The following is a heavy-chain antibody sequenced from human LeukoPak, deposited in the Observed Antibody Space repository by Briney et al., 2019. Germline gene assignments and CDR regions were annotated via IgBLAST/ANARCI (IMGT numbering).Heavy chain of an antibody. CDR3: ARMLPTHQDYDYVWGSYRSGPADN. CDR1: GGSISSSSYY. D-gene: IGHD3-16*02. J-gene: IGHJ4*02. V-gene: IGHV4-39*01. CDR2: IYYSGST. Sequence: SETLSLTCTVSGGSISSSSYYWGWIRQPPGKGLEWIGSIYYSGSTYYNLSLKSRVTISVDTSKNQFSLKLSSVTAADTAVYYCARMLPTHQDYDYVWGSYRSGPADNWGQGTLVTVSS.